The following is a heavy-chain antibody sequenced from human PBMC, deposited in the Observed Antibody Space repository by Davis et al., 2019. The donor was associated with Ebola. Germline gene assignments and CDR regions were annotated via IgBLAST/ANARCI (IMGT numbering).Heavy chain of an antibody. D-gene: IGHD6-6*01. CDR2: ISSSSSYI. J-gene: IGHJ4*02. Sequence: GESLKISCAASGFTFSSYWMHWVRQAPGKGLEWVSSISSSSSYIYYADSVKGRFTISRDNAKNSLYLQMNSLRAEDTAVYYCANSIAARPDYWGQGTLVTVSS. CDR3: ANSIAARPDY. V-gene: IGHV3-21*01. CDR1: GFTFSSYW.